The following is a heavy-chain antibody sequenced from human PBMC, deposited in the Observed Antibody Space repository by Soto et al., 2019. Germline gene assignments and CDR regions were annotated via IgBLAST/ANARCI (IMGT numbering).Heavy chain of an antibody. CDR3: ARDRGVGKIIFDY. J-gene: IGHJ4*02. D-gene: IGHD3-10*01. CDR1: GGSISSYY. Sequence: SETLSLTCTVSGGSISSYYWSWIRQPPGKGLEWIGYIYYSGSTNYNPSLKSRVTISVDTFKNQFSLKLSSVTAADTAVYYCARDRGVGKIIFDYWGQGTLVTVSS. V-gene: IGHV4-59*01. CDR2: IYYSGST.